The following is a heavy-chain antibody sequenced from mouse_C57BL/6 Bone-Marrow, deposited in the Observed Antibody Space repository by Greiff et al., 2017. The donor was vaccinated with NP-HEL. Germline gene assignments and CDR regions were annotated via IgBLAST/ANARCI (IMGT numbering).Heavy chain of an antibody. CDR1: GYTFTSYW. CDR3: ARDKRFAY. J-gene: IGHJ3*01. Sequence: VQLQQSGAVLAKPGASVKLSCKASGYTFTSYWMHWVKQRPGQGLEWIGSINPGSGDTSYNQKFKDKATLTADKSSSTAYMQLSSLTYEDSAVYYCARDKRFAYWGQGTLVTVSA. CDR2: INPGSGDT. V-gene: IGHV1-7*01.